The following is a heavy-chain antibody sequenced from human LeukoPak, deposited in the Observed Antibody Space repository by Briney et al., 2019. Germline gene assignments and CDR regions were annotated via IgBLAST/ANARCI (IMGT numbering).Heavy chain of an antibody. CDR2: IYYSGST. J-gene: IGHJ3*02. V-gene: IGHV4-59*01. CDR3: ARVIYDSSGYSDAFDI. CDR1: GGSISSYY. D-gene: IGHD3-22*01. Sequence: PSETLSLTCTVSGGSISSYYWSWIRQPPGKGLEWIGYIYYSGSTNYNPSLKSRVTISVDTSKNQFSLKLSSVTAADTAVYYCARVIYDSSGYSDAFDIWGQGTMVTASS.